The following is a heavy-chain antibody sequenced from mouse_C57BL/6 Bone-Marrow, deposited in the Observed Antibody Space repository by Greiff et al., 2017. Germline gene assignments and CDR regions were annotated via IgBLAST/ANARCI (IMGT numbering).Heavy chain of an antibody. J-gene: IGHJ2*01. CDR1: GYTFTSYG. Sequence: VKLMESGAELARPGASVKLSCKASGYTFTSYGISWVKQRTGQGLEWIGEIYPRSGNTYYNEKFKGKATLTADKSSSTAYMELRSLTSEDSAVYFCARAGGWLLRDFDYWGQGTTLTVYS. D-gene: IGHD2-3*01. V-gene: IGHV1-81*01. CDR3: ARAGGWLLRDFDY. CDR2: IYPRSGNT.